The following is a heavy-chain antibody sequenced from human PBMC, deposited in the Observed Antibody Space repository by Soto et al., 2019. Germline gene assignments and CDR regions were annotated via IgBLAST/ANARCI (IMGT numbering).Heavy chain of an antibody. V-gene: IGHV4-34*01. J-gene: IGHJ6*02. CDR3: ARGRLIAAAGQGEEEHSYYYYGMDV. Sequence: TSETLSLTCAVYGGSFSGYYWSWIRQPPGKGLEWIGEINHSGSTNYNPSLKSRVTISVDTSKNQFSLKLSSVTAADTAVYYCARGRLIAAAGQGEEEHSYYYYGMDVWGQGTTVTVSS. CDR1: GGSFSGYY. D-gene: IGHD6-13*01. CDR2: INHSGST.